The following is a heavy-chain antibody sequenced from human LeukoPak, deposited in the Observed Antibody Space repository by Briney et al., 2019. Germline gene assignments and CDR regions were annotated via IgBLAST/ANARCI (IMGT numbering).Heavy chain of an antibody. V-gene: IGHV1-18*01. CDR1: GYTFMSYG. CDR3: AREGDCSSSSCYAFYFDY. J-gene: IGHJ4*02. D-gene: IGHD2-2*01. CDR2: ISAYDGNT. Sequence: ASVKVSCKASGYTFMSYGISWVRQAPGQGLEWMGWISAYDGNTNYVQKLQGRVTMTTDTSRNTVYMELRSLRSDDTAVYYCAREGDCSSSSCYAFYFDYWGQGTLVTVSP.